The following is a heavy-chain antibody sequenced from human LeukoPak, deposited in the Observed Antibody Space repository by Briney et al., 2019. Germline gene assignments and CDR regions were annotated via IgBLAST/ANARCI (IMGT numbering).Heavy chain of an antibody. Sequence: SVKVSCKASGGTFSSYAISWVRQAPGQGLEWMGRIIPILGIANYAQKFQGRVTITADKSTSTAYMELSSLRSEDTAVYYCERVGNWNDGDWFDPWGQGTLVTVSS. J-gene: IGHJ5*02. CDR1: GGTFSSYA. V-gene: IGHV1-69*04. CDR2: IIPILGIA. CDR3: ERVGNWNDGDWFDP. D-gene: IGHD1-20*01.